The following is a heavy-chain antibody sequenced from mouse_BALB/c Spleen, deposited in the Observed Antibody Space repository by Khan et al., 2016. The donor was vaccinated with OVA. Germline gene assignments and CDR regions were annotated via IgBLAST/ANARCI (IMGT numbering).Heavy chain of an antibody. Sequence: EVELVESGGDLVKPGGSLELSCAASGFTFSTYGMSWVRQTPDMRLEWVATISSGGDYTYYPDSVKGRFTIPRDNAKKTLYLHMSSLKSEDTAIYYCARLAYYYSSEGFAYWGQGTLVTVSA. D-gene: IGHD1-1*01. CDR2: ISSGGDYT. J-gene: IGHJ3*01. V-gene: IGHV5-6*01. CDR1: GFTFSTYG. CDR3: ARLAYYYSSEGFAY.